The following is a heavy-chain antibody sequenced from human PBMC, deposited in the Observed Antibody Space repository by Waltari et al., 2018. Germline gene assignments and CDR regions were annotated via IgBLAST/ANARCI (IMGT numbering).Heavy chain of an antibody. D-gene: IGHD6-13*01. CDR2: ISYDGTNK. Sequence: SGFIFSTHAMHWVRQAPGKGLEWVSLISYDGTNKNYGDSVKGRFTIARDNSKNTLYLQMKNLRPEDTAVYFCARDGGSSPDIWGQGTLVTVSS. CDR3: ARDGGSSPDI. J-gene: IGHJ4*02. V-gene: IGHV3-30*01. CDR1: GFIFSTHA.